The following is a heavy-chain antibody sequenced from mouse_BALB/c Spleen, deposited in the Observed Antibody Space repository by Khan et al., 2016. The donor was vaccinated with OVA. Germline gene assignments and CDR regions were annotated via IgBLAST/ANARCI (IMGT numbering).Heavy chain of an antibody. Sequence: QVQLQQSGAELVKPGASVKLSCKASGYTFTSYYMYWVKQRPGQGLEWIGEINPSNGGTNFNEKFKSKATLTVDKSSSTAYMQLSSLTSEDSAAYYGTRGCYGEFAYWGQGTLVTVSA. CDR2: INPSNGGT. CDR3: TRGCYGEFAY. D-gene: IGHD1-1*01. CDR1: GYTFTSYY. J-gene: IGHJ3*01. V-gene: IGHV1S81*02.